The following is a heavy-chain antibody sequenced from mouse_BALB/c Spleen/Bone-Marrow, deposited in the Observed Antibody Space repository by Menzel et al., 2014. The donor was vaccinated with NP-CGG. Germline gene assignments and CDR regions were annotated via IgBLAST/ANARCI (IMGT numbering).Heavy chain of an antibody. V-gene: IGHV1-84*02. CDR1: GYTFTDYY. Sequence: QVQLKQSGPELVKPGASVKISCKASGYTFTDYYINWVKQKPGQGLEWIGWIYPGGGNTKYNEKFKGKATLTVDTSSSTAYMQLSSLTSEDTAVYFCARPPYYYGSSYYWYFDAWGAGTTVTVSS. CDR2: IYPGGGNT. J-gene: IGHJ1*01. D-gene: IGHD1-1*01. CDR3: ARPPYYYGSSYYWYFDA.